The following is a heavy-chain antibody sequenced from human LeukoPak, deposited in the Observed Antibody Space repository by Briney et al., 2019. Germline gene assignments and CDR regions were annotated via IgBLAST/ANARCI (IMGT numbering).Heavy chain of an antibody. D-gene: IGHD2-15*01. V-gene: IGHV1-69*01. J-gene: IGHJ3*02. CDR3: ARGRPQTYCSGGSCYSDAFDI. CDR2: IIPIFGTA. CDR1: GGIFSSYA. Sequence: ASVKVSCKASGGIFSSYAISWVRQAPGQGLEWMGGIIPIFGTANYAQKFQGRVTITADESTSTAYMELSSLRSEDTAVYYCARGRPQTYCSGGSCYSDAFDIWGQGTMVTVSS.